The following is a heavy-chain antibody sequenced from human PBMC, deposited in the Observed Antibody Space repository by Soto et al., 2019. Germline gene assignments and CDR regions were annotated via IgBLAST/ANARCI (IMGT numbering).Heavy chain of an antibody. V-gene: IGHV4-31*03. D-gene: IGHD2-15*01. CDR2: ISYGGTT. CDR1: GGSMNSGGYC. Sequence: QVQLQESGPGLVKPSQTLSLTCTVSGGSMNSGGYCWSWIRQHPGEGLEWIGCISYGGTTSYNPSLKSRVIISVETSKNQFSLKLSSVTAAETAVYYCSRGILVWGQGTLITVSS. J-gene: IGHJ4*02. CDR3: SRGILV.